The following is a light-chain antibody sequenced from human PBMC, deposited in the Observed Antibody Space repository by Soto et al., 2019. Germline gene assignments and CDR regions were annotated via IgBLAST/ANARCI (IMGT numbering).Light chain of an antibody. J-gene: IGKJ1*01. CDR3: QQYNDWWT. V-gene: IGKV3-15*01. CDR2: DAS. Sequence: EIVMTQSPATLSVSPGERATLSCRASQRVSRNLAWYQQKPGQAPRLLIYDASTRATGIPDRFSGSGSETEFTLTISSLQSEDCAVYYCQQYNDWWTFGQGTKVDI. CDR1: QRVSRN.